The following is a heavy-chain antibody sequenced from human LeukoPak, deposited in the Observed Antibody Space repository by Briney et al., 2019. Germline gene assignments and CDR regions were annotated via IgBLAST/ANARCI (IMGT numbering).Heavy chain of an antibody. Sequence: GGSLRLSCAASGFTFSRYDMHWVRQAPGKGLEWVSAIGTAADTYYTGSVKGRFTISRETVKYSLYLQMNSLRAGNTAVYYCARGNWNYGWEFFGSYYYGMDVWGQGTTVTVSS. V-gene: IGHV3-13*01. CDR2: IGTAADT. J-gene: IGHJ6*02. D-gene: IGHD1-7*01. CDR3: ARGNWNYGWEFFGSYYYGMDV. CDR1: GFTFSRYD.